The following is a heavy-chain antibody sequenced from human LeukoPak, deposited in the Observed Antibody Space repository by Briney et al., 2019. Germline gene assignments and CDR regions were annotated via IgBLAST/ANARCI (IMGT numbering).Heavy chain of an antibody. Sequence: GGSLRLSCAASGFTFSDYYITWIRQAPGKGLEWVSGISSSGSAIYYADSVKGRFTISRDNAKNSLYLQMSSLRAEDTAVYYCARDPPTSDIVAALYGWFDPWGQGTLVTVSS. CDR2: ISSSGSAI. CDR3: ARDPPTSDIVAALYGWFDP. D-gene: IGHD5-12*01. CDR1: GFTFSDYY. V-gene: IGHV3-11*04. J-gene: IGHJ5*02.